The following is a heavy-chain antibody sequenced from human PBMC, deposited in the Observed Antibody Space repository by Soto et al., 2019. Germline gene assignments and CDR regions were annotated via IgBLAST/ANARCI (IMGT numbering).Heavy chain of an antibody. Sequence: PGESLKISCKGSVYSFTSYWISWVRQMPGKGLEWMGRIDPSDSYTNYSPSFQGHVTISADKSISTAYLQWSSLKASDTAMYYCARHPLNFWSGYPNDYWGQGTLVTVSS. V-gene: IGHV5-10-1*01. D-gene: IGHD3-3*01. CDR1: VYSFTSYW. CDR2: IDPSDSYT. CDR3: ARHPLNFWSGYPNDY. J-gene: IGHJ4*02.